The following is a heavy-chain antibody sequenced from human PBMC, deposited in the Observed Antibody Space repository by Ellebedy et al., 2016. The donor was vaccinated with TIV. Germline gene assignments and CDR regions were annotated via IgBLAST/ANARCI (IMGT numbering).Heavy chain of an antibody. D-gene: IGHD4-17*01. CDR2: INQDATKT. Sequence: GGSLRLSCAASGFSFRNYWMTWVRQAPGKGLEWVANINQDATKTFYVDSVEGRFTISRDNAKNSLFLQMNSLGVEDTAVYYCATDGSYGDYFSPAHASVMWGQGTLVSVSS. V-gene: IGHV3-7*01. CDR1: GFSFRNYW. J-gene: IGHJ3*02. CDR3: ATDGSYGDYFSPAHASVM.